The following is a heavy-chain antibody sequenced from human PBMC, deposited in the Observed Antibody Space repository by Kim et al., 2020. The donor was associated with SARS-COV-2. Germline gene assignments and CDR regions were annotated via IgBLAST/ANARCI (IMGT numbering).Heavy chain of an antibody. D-gene: IGHD1-26*01. J-gene: IGHJ4*02. V-gene: IGHV3-23*01. CDR3: AKAGISGKPGNSGSYFDY. Sequence: GGSLRLSCAASGFTFSSYAMSWVRQAPGKGLEWVSAISGSGGSTYYADSVKGRFTISRDNSKNTLYLQMNSLRAEDTAVYYCAKAGISGKPGNSGSYFDYWGQGTLVTVSS. CDR1: GFTFSSYA. CDR2: ISGSGGST.